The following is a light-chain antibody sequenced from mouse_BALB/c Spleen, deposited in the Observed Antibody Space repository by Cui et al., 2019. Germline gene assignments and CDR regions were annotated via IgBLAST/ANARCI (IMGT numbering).Light chain of an antibody. V-gene: IGKV4-55*01. CDR2: DTS. Sequence: QIVLTQSPAIMSASPGEKVTMTCSASSSVSYMYWYQQRAGSAPRLLIEDTSNLASGGPVRFSGSGSGTSYSLTISGMEAEDAATYYCQQWSSYPRTFGGGTKLEIK. J-gene: IGKJ1*01. CDR3: QQWSSYPRT. CDR1: SSVSY.